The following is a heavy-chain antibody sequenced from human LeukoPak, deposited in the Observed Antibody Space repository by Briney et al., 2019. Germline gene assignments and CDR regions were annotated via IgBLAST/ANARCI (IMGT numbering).Heavy chain of an antibody. CDR2: FDPEDGET. CDR1: GYTLTELS. Sequence: GASVKVSCKVSGYTLTELSMHWVRQAPGKGLEWIGGFDPEDGETIYAQKFQGRVTMTEDTSTDTAYMELSSLRSEDTAVYYCATNIAAAGSMYYFDYWGQGTPVTVSS. J-gene: IGHJ4*02. D-gene: IGHD6-13*01. CDR3: ATNIAAAGSMYYFDY. V-gene: IGHV1-24*01.